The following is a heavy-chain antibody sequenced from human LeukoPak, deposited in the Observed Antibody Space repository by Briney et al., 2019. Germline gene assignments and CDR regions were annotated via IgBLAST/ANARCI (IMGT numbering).Heavy chain of an antibody. CDR2: IKDDGSDK. J-gene: IGHJ4*02. CDR1: GFTFSSAW. D-gene: IGHD6-13*01. V-gene: IGHV3-7*01. CDR3: AREVARAPYSSSWYPSDY. Sequence: GGSLRLSCAASGFTFSSAWMTWVRQAPGKGLEWVATIKDDGSDKYYVDSVKGRFTISGDNSKNTLYLQMNSLRAEDTAVYYCAREVARAPYSSSWYPSDYWGQGTLVTVSS.